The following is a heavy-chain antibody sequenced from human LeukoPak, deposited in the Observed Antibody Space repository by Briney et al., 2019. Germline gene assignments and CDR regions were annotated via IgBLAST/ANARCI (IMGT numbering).Heavy chain of an antibody. CDR1: GFTFRSYS. J-gene: IGHJ6*02. Sequence: GGSLRLSCAASGFTFRSYSMNWVRQAPGKGLEGISYTDVGGDGYKYYADSVKGRFTISRDNAKNSLYMQMNSLRVEDTAVYYCARGVTATRYFYYGLDVWGLGTTVTVSS. CDR3: ARGVTATRYFYYGLDV. D-gene: IGHD2-21*02. CDR2: TDVGGDGYK. V-gene: IGHV3-21*05.